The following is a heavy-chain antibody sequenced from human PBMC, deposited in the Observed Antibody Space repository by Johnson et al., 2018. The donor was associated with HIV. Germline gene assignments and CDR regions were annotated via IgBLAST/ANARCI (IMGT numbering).Heavy chain of an antibody. Sequence: VQLVESGGGLVKPGGSLRLSCAASGSTFRNAWMSWVRQAPEKGLEWVSSISGSGGTTYYADSVKGRFTISRDNSKNTLYVQMKSLKTEDTAVYYCTTDHYFLDALDIWGQGTMVTVSS. V-gene: IGHV3-23*04. J-gene: IGHJ3*02. D-gene: IGHD2/OR15-2a*01. CDR3: TTDHYFLDALDI. CDR2: ISGSGGTT. CDR1: GSTFRNAW.